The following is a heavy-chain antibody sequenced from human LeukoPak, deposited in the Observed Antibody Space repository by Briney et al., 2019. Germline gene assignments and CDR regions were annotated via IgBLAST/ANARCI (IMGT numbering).Heavy chain of an antibody. CDR1: GGTFSSYA. CDR2: IIPILGIA. CDR3: ARDRWSSGWYDVYYYYGMDI. J-gene: IGHJ6*02. V-gene: IGHV1-69*04. Sequence: SVKVSCKASGGTFSSYAISWVRQAPGQGLEWMGRIIPILGIANYAQKFQGRVTITADKSTSTAYKELSSLRSEDTAVYYCARDRWSSGWYDVYYYYGMDIWGQGTTVTVSS. D-gene: IGHD6-19*01.